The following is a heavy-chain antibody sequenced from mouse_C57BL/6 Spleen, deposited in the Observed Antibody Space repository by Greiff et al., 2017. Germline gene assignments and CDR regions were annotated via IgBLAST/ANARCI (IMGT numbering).Heavy chain of an antibody. D-gene: IGHD2-3*01. Sequence: GQGLEWIGNINPSNGGTNYNEKFKSKATLTVDKSSSTAYMQLSSLTSEDSAVYYCARLDGYPFAYWGQGTLVTVSA. J-gene: IGHJ3*01. CDR3: ARLDGYPFAY. CDR2: INPSNGGT. V-gene: IGHV1-53*01.